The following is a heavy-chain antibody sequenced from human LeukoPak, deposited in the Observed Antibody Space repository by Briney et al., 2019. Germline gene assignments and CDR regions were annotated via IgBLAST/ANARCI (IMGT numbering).Heavy chain of an antibody. CDR3: AKAGAPYDYVWGSYRYTGLEYYFDY. V-gene: IGHV3-30*18. CDR2: ISYEGSNK. D-gene: IGHD3-16*02. J-gene: IGHJ4*02. CDR1: GFTFSSYG. Sequence: GRSLRLSCAASGFTFSSYGMQWVRQAPGKGLEWVAVISYEGSNKYYADSVKGGFTISRDNSKNTLYLQMNSLRAEDTAVYYCAKAGAPYDYVWGSYRYTGLEYYFDYWGQGTLVTVSS.